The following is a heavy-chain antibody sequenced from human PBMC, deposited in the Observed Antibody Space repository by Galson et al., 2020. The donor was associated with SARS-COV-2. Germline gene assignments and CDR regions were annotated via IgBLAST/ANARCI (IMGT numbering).Heavy chain of an antibody. Sequence: GGSLRLSCAASGFTFSSYSMNWVRQAPGKGLEWVSSISSSSSYIYYADSVKGRFTISRDNAKNSLYLQMNSLRAEDTAVYYCARDAYSIAAAGSAFDIWGQGTMVTVSS. CDR1: GFTFSSYS. J-gene: IGHJ3*02. CDR2: ISSSSSYI. V-gene: IGHV3-21*01. CDR3: ARDAYSIAAAGSAFDI. D-gene: IGHD6-13*01.